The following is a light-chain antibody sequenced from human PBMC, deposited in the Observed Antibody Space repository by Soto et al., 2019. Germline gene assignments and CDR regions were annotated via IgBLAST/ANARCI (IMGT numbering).Light chain of an antibody. CDR3: QQYGSSPLT. CDR2: GAS. V-gene: IGKV3-20*01. Sequence: SVLTQSPGTLSLSPGERATLSSRASQSVSSSYLAWYQQKPGQAPRLLIYGASSRATGIPDRFSGSGSGTDFTLTISRLEPEDFAVYYCQQYGSSPLTFGQGTKVDIK. CDR1: QSVSSSY. J-gene: IGKJ1*01.